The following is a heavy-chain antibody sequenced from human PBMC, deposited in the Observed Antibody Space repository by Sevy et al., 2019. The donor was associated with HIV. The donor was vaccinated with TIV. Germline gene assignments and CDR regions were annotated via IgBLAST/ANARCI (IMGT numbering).Heavy chain of an antibody. D-gene: IGHD2-21*01. V-gene: IGHV3-7*01. CDR2: IKGDGSEK. J-gene: IGHJ4*02. CDR1: GFTLSSSW. CDR3: ATEGAGAYNY. Sequence: GGFLRLSCAASGFTLSSSWMSWVRQAPGKGLEWVANIKGDGSEKYYVDSVKGRFTISRDNAKNSLYLQMNSLRAEDTAVYYCATEGAGAYNYWGQGILVTVSS.